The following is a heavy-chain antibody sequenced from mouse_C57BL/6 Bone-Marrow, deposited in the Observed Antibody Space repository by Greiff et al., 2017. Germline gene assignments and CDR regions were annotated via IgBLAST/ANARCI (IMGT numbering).Heavy chain of an antibody. V-gene: IGHV1-4*01. J-gene: IGHJ4*01. Sequence: QVQLQQSGAELARPGASVKMSCKASGYTFTSYTMHWVKQRPGQGLEWIGYINPSSGYTKYNQKFKDKATLTADKSSSTAYMQLSSLTSEDSAVYYCARDYYGKGYYAMDYWGQGTSVTVSS. CDR2: INPSSGYT. CDR1: GYTFTSYT. CDR3: ARDYYGKGYYAMDY. D-gene: IGHD2-1*01.